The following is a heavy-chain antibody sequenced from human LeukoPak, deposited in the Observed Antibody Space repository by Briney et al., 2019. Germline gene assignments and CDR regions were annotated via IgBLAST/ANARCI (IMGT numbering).Heavy chain of an antibody. Sequence: GGSLRLSCAASGFTFSNFWMHWVRQAPGKGLVWVSRINSDGSDTYYADPVKGRFTISRDNAKNTLYLQMNSLRDEDTAVYFCARDAFGVDKSPFWGQGTLVTVSS. CDR3: ARDAFGVDKSPF. D-gene: IGHD3-3*01. CDR1: GFTFSNFW. V-gene: IGHV3-74*01. J-gene: IGHJ4*02. CDR2: INSDGSDT.